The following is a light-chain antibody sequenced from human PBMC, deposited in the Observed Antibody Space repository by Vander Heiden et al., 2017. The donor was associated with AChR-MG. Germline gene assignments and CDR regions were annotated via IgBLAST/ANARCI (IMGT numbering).Light chain of an antibody. Sequence: SYELTQPPSVSVSPGQTSSITCSGDKLGDKYACWYQQKPCQSPVLVIYQNTKRPSGIPERFSGSNSGNTATLTISGTQAMDEADYYCQAWDSSAVAFGGGTKLTVL. J-gene: IGLJ2*01. CDR3: QAWDSSAVA. V-gene: IGLV3-1*01. CDR2: QNT. CDR1: KLGDKY.